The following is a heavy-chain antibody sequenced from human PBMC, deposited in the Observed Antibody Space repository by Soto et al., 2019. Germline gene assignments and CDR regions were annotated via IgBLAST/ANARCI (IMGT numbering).Heavy chain of an antibody. J-gene: IGHJ4*02. CDR2: ISSSGSTI. Sequence: EVQLVESGGGLVQPGGSLRLSCAASGFTFSSYEMNWVRQAPGKGLEWVSYISSSGSTIYYADSVKGRFTISRDNAKNSLYLQMNSLRAEDTAVYYCARLSSRGDCLNLDYWGQGTLVTVSS. CDR3: ARLSSRGDCLNLDY. V-gene: IGHV3-48*03. D-gene: IGHD2-21*02. CDR1: GFTFSSYE.